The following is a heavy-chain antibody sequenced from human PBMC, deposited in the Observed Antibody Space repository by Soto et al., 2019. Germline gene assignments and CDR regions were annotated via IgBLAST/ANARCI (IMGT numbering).Heavy chain of an antibody. J-gene: IGHJ4*02. V-gene: IGHV4-59*01. CDR2: IYYSGST. Sequence: LSLTCTVSGGSISSYYWSWIRQPPGKGLEWIGYIYYSGSTNYNPSLKSRVTISVDTSKNQFSLKLSSVTAADTAVYYCARDRYSSGWYDYWGQGTLVTVSS. CDR3: ARDRYSSGWYDY. D-gene: IGHD6-19*01. CDR1: GGSISSYY.